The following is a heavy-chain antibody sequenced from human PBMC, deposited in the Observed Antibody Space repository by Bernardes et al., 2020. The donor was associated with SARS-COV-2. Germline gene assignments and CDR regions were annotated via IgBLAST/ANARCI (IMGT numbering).Heavy chain of an antibody. Sequence: GGSLRLSCAASGFTFSSYWMSWVRQAPGKGLEWVANIKQDGSEKYYMDSMKGRFTISRDNAKNSLYLQLNSLRAEDTAVYYCARLRYSSSWMYYFDYWGQGTLVTVSS. D-gene: IGHD6-13*01. CDR1: GFTFSSYW. V-gene: IGHV3-7*01. CDR3: ARLRYSSSWMYYFDY. CDR2: IKQDGSEK. J-gene: IGHJ4*02.